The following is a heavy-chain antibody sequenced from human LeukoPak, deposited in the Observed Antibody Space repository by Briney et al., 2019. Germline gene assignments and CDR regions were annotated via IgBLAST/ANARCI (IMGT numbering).Heavy chain of an antibody. J-gene: IGHJ5*02. CDR3: ARADPNASGYFYRFNWFDP. V-gene: IGHV4-59*01. CDR2: IYSSGST. Sequence: PSETLSLTCTASGGSMSSYYWNWVRQPPGKGLEWIGNIYSSGSTDYNPSLKSRVTISLDTSKFQFSLRLNSVTAADTAVYYCARADPNASGYFYRFNWFDPWGQGTLVTVSS. D-gene: IGHD3-10*01. CDR1: GGSMSSYY.